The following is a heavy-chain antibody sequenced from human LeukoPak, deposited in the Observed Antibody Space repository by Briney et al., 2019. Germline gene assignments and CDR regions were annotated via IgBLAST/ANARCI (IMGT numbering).Heavy chain of an antibody. D-gene: IGHD3-10*01. Sequence: GGSLRLSCAASGFTFSSYEMNWVRQAPGKGLEWVSYISSSGSTIYYADSVKGRFTISRDNAKNSLYLQMNSLRAEDTAVYYCARDGITMVRGVIGYWGQETLVTVSS. CDR1: GFTFSSYE. CDR3: ARDGITMVRGVIGY. V-gene: IGHV3-48*03. J-gene: IGHJ4*02. CDR2: ISSSGSTI.